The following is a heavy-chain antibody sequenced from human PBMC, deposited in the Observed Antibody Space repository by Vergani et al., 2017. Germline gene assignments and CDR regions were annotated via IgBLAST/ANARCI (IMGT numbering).Heavy chain of an antibody. V-gene: IGHV4-61*02. J-gene: IGHJ6*02. Sequence: QVQLQESGPGLVKPSQTLSLTCTVSGGSISSGSYYWSWIRQPAGKGLEWIGRIYTSGSTNYNPSLKSRVTISVDTSKNQFSLKLSSVTAADTAVYYCARKCMFPRGRGGYGMDVWGQGTTVTVSS. CDR3: ARKCMFPRGRGGYGMDV. CDR2: IYTSGST. D-gene: IGHD3-10*02. CDR1: GGSISSGSYY.